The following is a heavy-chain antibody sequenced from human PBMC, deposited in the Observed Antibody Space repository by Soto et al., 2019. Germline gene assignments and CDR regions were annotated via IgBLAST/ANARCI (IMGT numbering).Heavy chain of an antibody. Sequence: GGSLRLSCAASGFTFSSYAMSWVRQAPGKGLEWVSGISGSGDSTYYADSVKGRFTISRDNSKNTLYLQMNSLRAEDTAVYYCAKGVPGIAVAGTGYFQHWGQGALVT. V-gene: IGHV3-23*01. CDR2: ISGSGDST. D-gene: IGHD6-19*01. CDR1: GFTFSSYA. J-gene: IGHJ1*01. CDR3: AKGVPGIAVAGTGYFQH.